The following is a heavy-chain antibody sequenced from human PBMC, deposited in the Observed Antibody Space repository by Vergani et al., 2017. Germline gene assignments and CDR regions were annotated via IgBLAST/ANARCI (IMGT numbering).Heavy chain of an antibody. CDR1: GYSITSGHY. D-gene: IGHD2-8*02. Sequence: QVQLQESGPGLVKPSETLSLTCSVSGYSITSGHYWDWIRQPPGKGREWIGSVFHNGTTYYSPSLKSRVTILVETSKNQFSRKLSSVTAADTAVYYCARALRHCTGGNWFPNDSFEYWGQGTLVTVSS. CDR3: ARALRHCTGGNWFPNDSFEY. J-gene: IGHJ4*02. V-gene: IGHV4-38-2*02. CDR2: VFHNGTT.